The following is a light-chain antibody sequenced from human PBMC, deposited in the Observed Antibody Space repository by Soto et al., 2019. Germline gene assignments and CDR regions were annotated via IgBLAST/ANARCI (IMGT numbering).Light chain of an antibody. Sequence: DIQMTQSPSSLSASVGDRVTLTCQASQDISNYLNWYQQKPGQAPKLLIYDSSALETGVPSRFSESGSATDFTLTISSLQPEDFATYYCQQYDDIPITFGGGTKVE. J-gene: IGKJ4*01. CDR2: DSS. CDR1: QDISNY. CDR3: QQYDDIPIT. V-gene: IGKV1-33*01.